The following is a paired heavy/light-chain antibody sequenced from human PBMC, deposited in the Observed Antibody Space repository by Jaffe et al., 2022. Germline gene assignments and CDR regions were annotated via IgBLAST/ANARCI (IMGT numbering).Light chain of an antibody. V-gene: IGLV2-23*03. CDR2: EGS. J-gene: IGLJ1*01. CDR3: CSYAGSSTV. Sequence: QSALTQPASVSGSPGQSITISCTGTSSDVGSYNLVSWYQQHPGKAPKLMIYEGSKRPSGVSNRFSGSKSGNTASLTISGLQAEDEADYYCCSYAGSSTVFGTGTKVTVL. CDR1: SSDVGSYNL.
Heavy chain of an antibody. CDR3: ARDNVWLGYCSGGSCWGAFDI. V-gene: IGHV4-59*01. D-gene: IGHD2-15*01. CDR2: IYYSGST. Sequence: QVQLQESGPGLVKPSETLSLTCTVSGGSISSYYWSWIRQPPGKGLEWIGYIYYSGSTNYNPSLKSRVTISVDTSKNQFSLKLSSVTAADTAVYYCARDNVWLGYCSGGSCWGAFDIWGQGTMVTVSS. J-gene: IGHJ3*02. CDR1: GGSISSYY.